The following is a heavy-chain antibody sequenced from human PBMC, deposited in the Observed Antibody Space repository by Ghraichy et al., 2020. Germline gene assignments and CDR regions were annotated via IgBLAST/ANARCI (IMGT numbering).Heavy chain of an antibody. V-gene: IGHV3-21*06. D-gene: IGHD1-26*01. CDR1: GFTFSYHG. J-gene: IGHJ4*02. CDR3: ARISGATRSPANDY. CDR2: ISRSGSYI. Sequence: GGSLRLSCVASGFTFSYHGMAWVRQAPWKGLEWVASISRSGSYIYYADSLKGRITISRDNAENSVFLQMSSLRAEDTAVYYCARISGATRSPANDYWGQGTLVTVSS.